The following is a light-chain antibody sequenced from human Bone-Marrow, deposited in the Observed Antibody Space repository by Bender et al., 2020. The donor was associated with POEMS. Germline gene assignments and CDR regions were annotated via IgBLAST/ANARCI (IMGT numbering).Light chain of an antibody. CDR3: VSYTSSNTSV. CDR2: DVS. CDR1: SNDIGTYNL. J-gene: IGLJ1*01. V-gene: IGLV2-14*02. Sequence: QSGLTQPAAVSGSPGQSVTISCTGTSNDIGTYNLVSWYQQHPGKAPKLVIRDVSVRPSGVSNRFSGSKSGNTASLAISGLQADDEADYYCVSYTSSNTSVFGTGTTVTVL.